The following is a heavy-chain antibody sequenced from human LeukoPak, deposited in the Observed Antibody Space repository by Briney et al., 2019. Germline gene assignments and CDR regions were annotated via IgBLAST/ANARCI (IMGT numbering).Heavy chain of an antibody. J-gene: IGHJ4*01. CDR1: GGSISSYY. CDR2: IYYSGST. V-gene: IGHV4-59*01. CDR3: ARDYGGKLDY. Sequence: SSETLSLTCTVSGGSISSYYWSWIRQPPGKGLEWLGYIYYSGSTDYNPSLMGRLTISVDTSKNQFSLTLTSVTEADTAVYYCARDYGGKLDYWGHGTLVTVSS. D-gene: IGHD4-23*01.